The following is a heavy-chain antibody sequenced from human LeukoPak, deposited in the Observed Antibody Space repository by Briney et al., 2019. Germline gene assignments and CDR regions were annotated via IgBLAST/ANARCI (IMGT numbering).Heavy chain of an antibody. D-gene: IGHD4-17*01. J-gene: IGHJ4*02. V-gene: IGHV4-59*01. Sequence: PSETLSLTCTVSGDSISGYYWTWMRQPPGKGLEWIGYNYSSGSTKYNPSLESRVIISIDTSKNQFSLKLSSVTAADTAVYYCARLRNYCDYWGQGTLVIVSS. CDR2: NYSSGST. CDR1: GDSISGYY. CDR3: ARLRNYCDY.